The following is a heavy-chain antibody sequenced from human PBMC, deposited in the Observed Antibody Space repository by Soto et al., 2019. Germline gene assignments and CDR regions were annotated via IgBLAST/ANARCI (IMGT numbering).Heavy chain of an antibody. J-gene: IGHJ4*02. V-gene: IGHV4-4*02. CDR1: GGSISSSTW. D-gene: IGHD3-10*01. CDR3: ARVRMVRGVITPPDY. CDR2: SYHSGST. Sequence: SETLALTCAVSGGSISSSTWGGGGRQPPGKGLEWIGESYHSGSTNYNPSLKSRVPISVDKSKNQFSLKLSSVTAADTAVYYCARVRMVRGVITPPDYWGQGTLVTVSS.